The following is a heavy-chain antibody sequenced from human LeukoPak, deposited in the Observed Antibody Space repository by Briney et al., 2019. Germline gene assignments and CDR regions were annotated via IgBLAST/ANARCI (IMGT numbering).Heavy chain of an antibody. J-gene: IGHJ6*03. CDR2: ISGDGGST. D-gene: IGHD3-10*01. CDR3: AKDASGSGSYYSVGYYYYMDV. Sequence: GGSLRLSCAASGFTFDDYAMHWVRQAPGKGLEWVSLISGDGGSTYYADSVKGRFTISRDNSKNSLYLQMNSLRTEDTALYYCAKDASGSGSYYSVGYYYYMDVWGKGTTVTVSS. V-gene: IGHV3-43*02. CDR1: GFTFDDYA.